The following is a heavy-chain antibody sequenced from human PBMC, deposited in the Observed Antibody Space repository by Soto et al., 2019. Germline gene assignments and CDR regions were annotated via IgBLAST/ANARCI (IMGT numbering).Heavy chain of an antibody. J-gene: IGHJ6*03. V-gene: IGHV4-34*01. CDR3: AMGGLRYCSGGSCYSGYYMAV. D-gene: IGHD2-15*01. CDR2: INHSGST. Sequence: SDTLSLTCAVYGGSFSGYYWSCIRPAPGKGLEWIGEINHSGSTNYNPSLKSRVTISVDTSKNQFSLKLSSVTAADTAVYYCAMGGLRYCSGGSCYSGYYMAVWGKGTTVT. CDR1: GGSFSGYY.